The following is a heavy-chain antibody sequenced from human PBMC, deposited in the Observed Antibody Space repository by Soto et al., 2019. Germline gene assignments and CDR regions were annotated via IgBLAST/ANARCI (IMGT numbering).Heavy chain of an antibody. D-gene: IGHD3-10*01. V-gene: IGHV1-18*01. Sequence: ASVKVSCKASGYTFTSYNMNWVRQAPGQGLEWMGWISGYSGSTNYAQKFQGRVTMTRDTSTSTAYMELRSLTSDDTAVYYCARDYYGWGSPVDYWGQGTLVTVSS. J-gene: IGHJ4*02. CDR2: ISGYSGST. CDR3: ARDYYGWGSPVDY. CDR1: GYTFTSYN.